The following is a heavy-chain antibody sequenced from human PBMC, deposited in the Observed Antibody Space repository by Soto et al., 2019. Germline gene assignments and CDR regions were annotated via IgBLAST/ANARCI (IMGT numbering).Heavy chain of an antibody. V-gene: IGHV1-8*01. CDR2: MNPNSGNT. J-gene: IGHJ2*01. Sequence: ASVKVSCKASGYTFTSYDINWVRQATGQGLEWMGWMNPNSGNTGYAQKFQGRFTISRDNSKNTLYLQMNSLRAEDTAVYNCAKEPVGPDWYFDLWGRGTLVTVSS. CDR1: GYTFTSYD. CDR3: AKEPVGPDWYFDL.